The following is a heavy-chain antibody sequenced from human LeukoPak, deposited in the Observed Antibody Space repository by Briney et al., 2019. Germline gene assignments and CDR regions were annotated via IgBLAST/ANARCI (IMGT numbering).Heavy chain of an antibody. CDR1: GFTFSNYA. CDR2: ISGSGGST. D-gene: IGHD6-13*01. CDR3: AKEGVSAAAGIQFDY. Sequence: PGGSLRLSCAASGFTFSNYAMSWVRQAPGKGLEWVSAISGSGGSTYYADSVKGRFTISRDNSKNTLYLQMNGLRAEDTAVYYCAKEGVSAAAGIQFDYWGQGTLVTVSS. J-gene: IGHJ4*02. V-gene: IGHV3-23*01.